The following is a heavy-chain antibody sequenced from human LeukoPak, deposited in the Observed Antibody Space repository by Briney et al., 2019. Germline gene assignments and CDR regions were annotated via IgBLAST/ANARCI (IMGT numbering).Heavy chain of an antibody. J-gene: IGHJ4*02. Sequence: GGSLRLSCAASGFAFSKYTMNWVRQAPGKGLEWVGRVKSNPDGGTTDYAAPVKGRFTISRDDSKNTQYLEMDSLKTEDTAVYFCTTGGGGTYSSDFWGQGTLVTVSS. V-gene: IGHV3-15*01. CDR2: VKSNPDGGTT. D-gene: IGHD1-26*01. CDR1: GFAFSKYT. CDR3: TTGGGGTYSSDF.